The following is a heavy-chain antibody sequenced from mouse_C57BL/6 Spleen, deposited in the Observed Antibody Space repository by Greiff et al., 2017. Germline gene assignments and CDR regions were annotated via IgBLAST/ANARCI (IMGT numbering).Heavy chain of an antibody. CDR1: GYSFTGYF. J-gene: IGHJ2*01. V-gene: IGHV1-20*01. CDR3: ARSGGSSSYYFDY. Sequence: VQLQQPGPELVKPGDSVKISCKASGYSFTGYFMNWVMQSHGKSLEWIGRINPYNGDTFYNQKFKGKATLTVDKSSSTAHMELRSLTSEDSAVYYCARSGGSSSYYFDYWGQGTTLTVSS. D-gene: IGHD1-1*01. CDR2: INPYNGDT.